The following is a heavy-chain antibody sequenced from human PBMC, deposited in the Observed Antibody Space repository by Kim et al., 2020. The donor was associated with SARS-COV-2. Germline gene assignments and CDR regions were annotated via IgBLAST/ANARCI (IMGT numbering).Heavy chain of an antibody. D-gene: IGHD5-12*01. Sequence: SETLSLTCAVYGGSFSGYYWSWIRQPPGKGLEWIGEINHSGSTNYNPSLKSRVTISVDTSKNQFSLKLSSVTAADTAVYYCARGRRGYHTGRYFDYWGQGTLVTVSS. CDR1: GGSFSGYY. CDR3: ARGRRGYHTGRYFDY. V-gene: IGHV4-34*01. J-gene: IGHJ4*02. CDR2: INHSGST.